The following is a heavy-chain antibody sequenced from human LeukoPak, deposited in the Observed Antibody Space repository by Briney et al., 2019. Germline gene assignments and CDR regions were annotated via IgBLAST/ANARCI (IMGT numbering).Heavy chain of an antibody. V-gene: IGHV1-69*05. CDR3: ARLVIAYCGGDCYSPGAFDI. CDR2: IIPIFGTA. D-gene: IGHD2-21*02. CDR1: GGTFSSYA. J-gene: IGHJ3*02. Sequence: SVKVSCKASGGTFSSYAISWVRQAPGQGPEWMGGIIPIFGTANYAQKFQGRVTITTDESTSTAYMELSSLRSEDTAVYYCARLVIAYCGGDCYSPGAFDIWGQGTMVTVSS.